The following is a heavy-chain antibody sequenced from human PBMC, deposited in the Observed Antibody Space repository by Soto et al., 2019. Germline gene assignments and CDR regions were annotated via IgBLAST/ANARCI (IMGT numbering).Heavy chain of an antibody. CDR2: IHPIVGST. D-gene: IGHD5-12*01. CDR1: GYTFTNHY. CDR3: VREWLLLNDRPDQYYGLDD. J-gene: IGHJ6*02. Sequence: QVQLVQSGAEVKKPGASVKVSCRASGYTFTNHYMHWVRQAPGQGLEWMGIIHPIVGSTSYAKKFKGRVTLTRDTSTSTVYMELTSLRSDDTAVYYGVREWLLLNDRPDQYYGLDDWGQGTTVIVSS. V-gene: IGHV1-46*01.